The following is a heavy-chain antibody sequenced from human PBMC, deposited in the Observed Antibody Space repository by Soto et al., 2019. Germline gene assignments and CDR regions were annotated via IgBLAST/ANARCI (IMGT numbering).Heavy chain of an antibody. CDR1: GFTFSSYG. Sequence: GGSLRLSCAASGFTFSSYGMHWVRQAPGKGLEWVAVISYDGSNKYYADSVKGRFTISRDNSKNTLYLQMNSLRAEDTAVYYCAKGRYSGSYWASPFDYWGQGTLVTVSS. J-gene: IGHJ4*02. V-gene: IGHV3-30*18. D-gene: IGHD1-26*01. CDR2: ISYDGSNK. CDR3: AKGRYSGSYWASPFDY.